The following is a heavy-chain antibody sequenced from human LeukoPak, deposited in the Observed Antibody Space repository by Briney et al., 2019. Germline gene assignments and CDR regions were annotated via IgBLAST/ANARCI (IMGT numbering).Heavy chain of an antibody. J-gene: IGHJ4*02. Sequence: PSETLSLTCAVYGGSFSGYYWSWIRQPRGKGLEWIGEINHSGSTNYNPSLKSRVTISVDTSKNQFSLKLSSVTAADTAVYYCACPSGNHLYSFDYWGQGTLVTVSS. CDR2: INHSGST. CDR3: ACPSGNHLYSFDY. D-gene: IGHD1-14*01. CDR1: GGSFSGYY. V-gene: IGHV4-34*01.